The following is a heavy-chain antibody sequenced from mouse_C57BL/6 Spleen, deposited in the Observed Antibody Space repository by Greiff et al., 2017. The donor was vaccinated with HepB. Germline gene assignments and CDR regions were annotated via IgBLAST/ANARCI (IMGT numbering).Heavy chain of an antibody. CDR1: GYTFTSYW. D-gene: IGHD2-5*01. CDR3: TRKAYYSNPYYFDY. CDR2: IYPGNSDT. J-gene: IGHJ2*01. V-gene: IGHV1-5*01. Sequence: VQLKQSGTVLARPGASVKMSCKTSGYTFTSYWMHWVKQRPGQGLEWIGAIYPGNSDTSYNQKFKGKAKLTAVTSASTAYMELSSLTNEDSAVYYCTRKAYYSNPYYFDYWGQGTTLTVSS.